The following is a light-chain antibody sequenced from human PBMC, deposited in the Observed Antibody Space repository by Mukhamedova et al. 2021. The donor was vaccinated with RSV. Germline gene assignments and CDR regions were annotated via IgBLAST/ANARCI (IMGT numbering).Light chain of an antibody. CDR3: QQYNSFWT. J-gene: IGKJ1*01. CDR2: TAS. Sequence: WYQRRVHGKAPKLLFYTASSLESGVPSRFSGSGSGTEFTLTISTLQPDDFAIYYCQQYNSFWTFGQGTKVEIK. V-gene: IGKV1-5*03.